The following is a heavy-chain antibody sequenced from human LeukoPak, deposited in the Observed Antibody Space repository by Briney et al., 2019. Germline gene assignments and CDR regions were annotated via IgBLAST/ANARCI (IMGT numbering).Heavy chain of an antibody. CDR3: AREARGSSWYYYYGMDV. D-gene: IGHD6-13*01. CDR1: GFTFSSYA. CDR2: ISYDGSNK. J-gene: IGHJ6*02. Sequence: GGSLRLSCAASGFTFSSYAMHWVRQAPGKGLEWVAVISYDGSNKYYADSVKGQFTISRDNSKNTLYLQMNSLRAEDTAVYYCAREARGSSWYYYYGMDVWGQGTTVTVSS. V-gene: IGHV3-30-3*01.